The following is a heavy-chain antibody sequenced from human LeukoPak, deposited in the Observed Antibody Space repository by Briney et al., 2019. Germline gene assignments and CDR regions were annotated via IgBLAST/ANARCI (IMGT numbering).Heavy chain of an antibody. CDR2: ISGSGGYT. Sequence: PGGSLRLSCAASGFTFSDYAMSWVRQAPGKGLEWVSAISGSGGYTYYADSVKGRFTISRDSSKSTLYLQMNSLRAEATAVYYCAKERGNIPAAAVFDYWGQGTLVNVSS. D-gene: IGHD6-13*01. CDR3: AKERGNIPAAAVFDY. J-gene: IGHJ4*02. V-gene: IGHV3-23*01. CDR1: GFTFSDYA.